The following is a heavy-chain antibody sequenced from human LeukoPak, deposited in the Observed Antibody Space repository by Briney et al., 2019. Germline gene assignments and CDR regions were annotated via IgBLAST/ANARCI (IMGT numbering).Heavy chain of an antibody. CDR3: ARQGQYQLLPFDN. D-gene: IGHD2-2*01. V-gene: IGHV4-39*01. CDR1: GGSISSSSNF. CDR2: ISYSGST. Sequence: SETLSLTCTVSGGSISSSSNFWGWIRQPPGKGLEWIGSISYSGSTYYNPSLKSRVTISVDTSKNQFSLKLSSVTAADTAVYYCARQGQYQLLPFDNWGQGTLVTVSS. J-gene: IGHJ4*02.